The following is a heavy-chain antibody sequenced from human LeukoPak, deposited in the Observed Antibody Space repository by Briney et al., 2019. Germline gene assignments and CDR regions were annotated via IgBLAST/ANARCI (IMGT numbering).Heavy chain of an antibody. CDR2: VYYSGST. V-gene: IGHV4-39*01. J-gene: IGHJ4*02. D-gene: IGHD6-19*01. CDR1: GGSISNSGFY. CDR3: ARFRRWLGYFDY. Sequence: SETLSLTCTVSGGSISNSGFYWGWIRQPPGKGLEWIGNVYYSGSTYYNSSHKSRVTMSVDTSKNQFSLKLSSVTAADTAVYYCARFRRWLGYFDYWGQGTLVIVSS.